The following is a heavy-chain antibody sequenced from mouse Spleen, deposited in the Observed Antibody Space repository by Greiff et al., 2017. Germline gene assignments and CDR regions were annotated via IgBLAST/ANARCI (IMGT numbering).Heavy chain of an antibody. J-gene: IGHJ2*01. V-gene: IGHV1-15*01. CDR3: TRYSNLDYFDY. CDR2: IDPETGGT. Sequence: QVQLKESGAELVRPGASVTLSCKASGYTFTDYEMHWVKQTPVHGLEWIGAIDPETGGTAYNQKFKGKAILTADKSSSTAYMELRSLTSEDSAVYYCTRYSNLDYFDYWGQGTTLTVSS. CDR1: GYTFTDYE. D-gene: IGHD2-5*01.